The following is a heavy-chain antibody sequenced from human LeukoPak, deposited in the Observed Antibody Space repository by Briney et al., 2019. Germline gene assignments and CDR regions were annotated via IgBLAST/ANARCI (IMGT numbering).Heavy chain of an antibody. J-gene: IGHJ4*02. D-gene: IGHD3-10*01. V-gene: IGHV1-3*01. Sequence: ASVKVSCKASGYTFTSYAMHWVRQAPGQRLEWMGWINAGNGNTKYSQKFQGRVTITRDTSASTAYMELSSLRSEDTAVYYCARTRATQMVRGANFDYWGQGTLVTVSS. CDR2: INAGNGNT. CDR3: ARTRATQMVRGANFDY. CDR1: GYTFTSYA.